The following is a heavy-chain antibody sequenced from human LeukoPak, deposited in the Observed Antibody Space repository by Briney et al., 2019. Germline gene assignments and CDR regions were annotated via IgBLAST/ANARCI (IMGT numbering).Heavy chain of an antibody. CDR2: ISYDGSNK. V-gene: IGHV3-30*01. Sequence: GGSLRLSCAASGFTFSSYAMHWVRQAPGKGLERVAVISYDGSNKYYADSVKGRFTISRDNSKNTLYLQMNSLRAEDTAVYYCARADYGDYGIDYWGQGTLVTVSS. CDR1: GFTFSSYA. CDR3: ARADYGDYGIDY. J-gene: IGHJ4*02. D-gene: IGHD4-17*01.